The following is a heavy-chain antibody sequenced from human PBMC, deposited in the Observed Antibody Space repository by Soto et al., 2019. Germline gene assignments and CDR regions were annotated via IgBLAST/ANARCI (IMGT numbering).Heavy chain of an antibody. V-gene: IGHV3-23*01. CDR2: LSGSETM. CDR3: TKSPRVATVFRWGLDP. J-gene: IGHJ5*02. Sequence: GGSLRLSCAASGFSVSDYAIAWVRHAPGKGLEWVSSLSGSETMRQADSVKGRFTISRDNSKNTVYLQMNNLRVEDTALYYCTKSPRVATVFRWGLDPWGQGTLVTVSS. D-gene: IGHD5-12*01. CDR1: GFSVSDYA.